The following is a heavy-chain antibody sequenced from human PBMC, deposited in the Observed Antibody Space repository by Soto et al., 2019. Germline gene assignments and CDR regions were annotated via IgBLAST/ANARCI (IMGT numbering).Heavy chain of an antibody. CDR1: GYSFTTYG. CDR2: ISVYSGAT. V-gene: IGHV1-18*01. Sequence: QVHLVQSGGGVKQPGASVIVSCKTSGYSFTTYGISWVRQAPGQGLEWMGWISVYSGATTYAHNFRDRVTMSTDTLTATADLDLRNLTSDDTAVYYCARGGGVNAIWNPWGQGTLVIVSS. CDR3: ARGGGVNAIWNP. J-gene: IGHJ5*02. D-gene: IGHD2-21*01.